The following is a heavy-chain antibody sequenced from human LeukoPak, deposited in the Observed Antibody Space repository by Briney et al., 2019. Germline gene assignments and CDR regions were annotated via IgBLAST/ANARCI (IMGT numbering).Heavy chain of an antibody. CDR2: IYYSGST. D-gene: IGHD3-22*01. J-gene: IGHJ6*02. CDR3: ARDDVTMIVVVPYYYYGMDV. Sequence: SETLSLTCTVSGGSISSSSYYWGWIRQPPGKGLEWIGSIYYSGSTYYNPSLNSRVTISVDTSKTQFSLKLSSVTAADTAVYYCARDDVTMIVVVPYYYYGMDVWGQGTTVTVSS. V-gene: IGHV4-39*02. CDR1: GGSISSSSYY.